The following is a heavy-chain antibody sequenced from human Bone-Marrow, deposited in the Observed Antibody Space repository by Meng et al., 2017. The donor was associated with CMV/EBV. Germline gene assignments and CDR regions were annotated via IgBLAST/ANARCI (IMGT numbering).Heavy chain of an antibody. CDR1: GITFKNYW. J-gene: IGHJ4*02. Sequence: GESLKISCVGFGITFKNYWLKWVRQAPGQGLEWVANIKQDGNEIYYVDSVKGRFTVSRDNAKNSLYLQMDSLRVDDTAIYYCASGSDSRYFDYWGQGTLVTVSS. CDR3: ASGSDSRYFDY. CDR2: IKQDGNEI. V-gene: IGHV3-7*01. D-gene: IGHD6-13*01.